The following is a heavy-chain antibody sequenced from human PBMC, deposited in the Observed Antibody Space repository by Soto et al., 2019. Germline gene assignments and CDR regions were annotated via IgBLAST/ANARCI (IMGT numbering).Heavy chain of an antibody. Sequence: GASVKVSCKASGGTFSSYAISWVRQAPGQGLEWMGGINPNSGGTNYAQKFQGRVTMTRDTSISTAYMELSRLRSDDTAVYYCARFSSSDVWGQGTTVTVSS. V-gene: IGHV1-2*02. CDR3: ARFSSSDV. J-gene: IGHJ6*02. CDR2: INPNSGGT. CDR1: GGTFSSYA. D-gene: IGHD6-13*01.